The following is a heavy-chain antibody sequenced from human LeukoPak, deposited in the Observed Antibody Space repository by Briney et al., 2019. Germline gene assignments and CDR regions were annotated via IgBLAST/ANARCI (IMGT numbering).Heavy chain of an antibody. V-gene: IGHV4-34*01. D-gene: IGHD3-9*01. J-gene: IGHJ5*02. Sequence: PSETLSLTCAIYGDSFSGYYWSWIRQPPGKGLEWIGEINHSGSTNYNPSLKSRVTLSVDTSKNQFSLKLTSVTAADTAVYYCARGGYYDILTAPFDPWGQGTLVTVSS. CDR1: GDSFSGYY. CDR3: ARGGYYDILTAPFDP. CDR2: INHSGST.